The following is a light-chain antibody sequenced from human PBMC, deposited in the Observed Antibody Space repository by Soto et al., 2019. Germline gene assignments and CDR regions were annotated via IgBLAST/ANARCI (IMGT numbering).Light chain of an antibody. V-gene: IGLV2-8*01. Sequence: QSVLTQPPSASGSPGQSVTISCTGTKNDIGVYDSVSWYQHHPGKAPRLIIYEVVQRPSGVPDRFSGSKSGNTASLTVSGLQAEDEADYYCASLTTTNFVFGTGTKATV. CDR2: EVV. J-gene: IGLJ1*01. CDR3: ASLTTTNFV. CDR1: KNDIGVYDS.